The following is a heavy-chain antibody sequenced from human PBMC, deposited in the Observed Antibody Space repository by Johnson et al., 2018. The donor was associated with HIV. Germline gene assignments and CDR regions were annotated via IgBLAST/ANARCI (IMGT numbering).Heavy chain of an antibody. CDR3: ARVHSGGAFDI. CDR1: GFTFSSYV. V-gene: IGHV3-30*03. CDR2: ISYDGSKD. J-gene: IGHJ3*02. Sequence: QMLLVESGGGVVQPGRSLRLSCAASGFTFSSYVMHWVRQAPGNGLEWVTVISYDGSKDYYVYSVKGRFTISRDNSKNTLYLQMNSLRAEDTAVYYCARVHSGGAFDIWGQGTMVTVSS.